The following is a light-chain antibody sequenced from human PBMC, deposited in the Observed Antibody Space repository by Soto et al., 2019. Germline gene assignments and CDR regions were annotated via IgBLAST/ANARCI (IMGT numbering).Light chain of an antibody. CDR2: WAS. V-gene: IGKV4-1*01. J-gene: IGKJ1*01. CDR3: QQYYSTPRT. CDR1: QSVLYSPNNKNY. Sequence: DIVMTQTPDSLAVSLGERATINWKSSQSVLYSPNNKNYLAWYQQNPGQPPKLLIYWASTRESGVPDRFSGSGSGTDFTLTISSLQAEDVAVYYCQQYYSTPRTFGQGTKVDIK.